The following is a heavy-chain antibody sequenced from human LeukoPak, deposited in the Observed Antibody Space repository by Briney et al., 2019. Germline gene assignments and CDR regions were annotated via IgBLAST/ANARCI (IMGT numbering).Heavy chain of an antibody. J-gene: IGHJ2*01. CDR3: ATDIQKLGSYWYFDL. CDR2: FDPEDGET. V-gene: IGHV1-24*01. CDR1: GYTLTELS. Sequence: ASVKVSCKVSGYTLTELSMHWVRQAPGKGLEWMGGFDPEDGETIYAQKFQGRVTMTEDTSTDTAYMELSSLRSEDTAVYYCATDIQKLGSYWYFDLWGRGTLATVSS. D-gene: IGHD7-27*01.